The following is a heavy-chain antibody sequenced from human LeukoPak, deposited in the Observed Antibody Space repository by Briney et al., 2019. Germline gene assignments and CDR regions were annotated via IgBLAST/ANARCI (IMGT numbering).Heavy chain of an antibody. V-gene: IGHV1-2*02. J-gene: IGHJ4*02. CDR1: GYTFTSYY. D-gene: IGHD3-3*01. Sequence: ASVKVSCKASGYTFTSYYMYWVRQAPGQGLEWMGWINPNSGGTNYAQKFQGRVTMTRDTSISTAYMELSRLRSDDTAVYYCAREGDFWSGYYFACDYWGQGTLVTVSS. CDR2: INPNSGGT. CDR3: AREGDFWSGYYFACDY.